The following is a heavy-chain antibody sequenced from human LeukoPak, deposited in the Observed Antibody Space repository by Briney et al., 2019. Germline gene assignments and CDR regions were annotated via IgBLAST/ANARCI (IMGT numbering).Heavy chain of an antibody. V-gene: IGHV2-5*02. Sequence: SGPTLVNPTQTFTLTCTFSGFSLTTSGVGVGWIRQPPGKALEWLALIYWDDDKRYSPSLKSRLTITKDTSKNQVVLTMTNMDSEDSATYYCAHSPRYSSGWYYDYWGQGIMVTVSS. J-gene: IGHJ4*02. D-gene: IGHD6-19*01. CDR1: GFSLTTSGVG. CDR2: IYWDDDK. CDR3: AHSPRYSSGWYYDY.